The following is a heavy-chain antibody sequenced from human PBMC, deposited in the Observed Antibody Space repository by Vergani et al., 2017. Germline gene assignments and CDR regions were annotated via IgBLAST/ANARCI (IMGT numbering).Heavy chain of an antibody. CDR1: GDSVISTDYH. V-gene: IGHV4-38-2*02. CDR2: VYPSGTT. Sequence: QVQLQESGPGLVKPSETLSLTCTVSGDSVISTDYHWGWIRQPPGKGLEWIGRVYPSGTTNYNPSLNGRVTIFVDKSKNLLSLRLNSVTAADTAVYYCARGETRTDWFDPWGQGTLVTVSS. CDR3: ARGETRTDWFDP. D-gene: IGHD3/OR15-3a*01. J-gene: IGHJ5*02.